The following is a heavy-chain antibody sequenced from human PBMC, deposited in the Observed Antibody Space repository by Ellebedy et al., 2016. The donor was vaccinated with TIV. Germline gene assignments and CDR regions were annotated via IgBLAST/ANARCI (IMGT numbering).Heavy chain of an antibody. CDR3: ARDPALPRGRFDT. CDR1: GGSISNSDYY. J-gene: IGHJ5*02. Sequence: MPSETLSLTCTVSGGSISNSDYYWNWIRQPPGKGLEWIGSIYYSESAYYNPSLKSRVTVSVDTSKNQFSLNLNSVTAADTAVYYCARDPALPRGRFDTWGQGTLVTVSS. V-gene: IGHV4-39*07. CDR2: IYYSESA.